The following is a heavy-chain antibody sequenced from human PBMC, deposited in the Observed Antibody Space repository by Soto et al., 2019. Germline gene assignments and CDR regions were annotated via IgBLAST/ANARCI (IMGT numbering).Heavy chain of an antibody. D-gene: IGHD3-10*01. CDR1: GGSISSSSYY. J-gene: IGHJ5*02. Sequence: QLQVQESGPGLVKPSETLSLTCTVSGGSISSSSYYWGWIRQPPGKGLEWIGSIHYSGSTYYNPSLKSRITIAVDTSKNQFSLKLSSVPAADTAMYYCANHYTSGNWFDPWGQGTLVTVSS. CDR2: IHYSGST. CDR3: ANHYTSGNWFDP. V-gene: IGHV4-39*01.